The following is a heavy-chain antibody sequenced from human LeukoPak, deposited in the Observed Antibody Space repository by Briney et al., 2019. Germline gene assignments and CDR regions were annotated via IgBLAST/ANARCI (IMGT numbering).Heavy chain of an antibody. CDR1: GLTFSSYG. CDR2: ISYDETNK. CDR3: AKDSSTSNYYYGLDV. J-gene: IGHJ6*02. V-gene: IGHV3-30*18. Sequence: PGGSLRLSCAASGLTFSSYGIHWVRQAPGKGLEWVAVISYDETNKRYADSVKGRFTISRDNSKDTLYLQMNSLRAEDTAVYYCAKDSSTSNYYYGLDVWGQGTTVTVSS. D-gene: IGHD6-13*01.